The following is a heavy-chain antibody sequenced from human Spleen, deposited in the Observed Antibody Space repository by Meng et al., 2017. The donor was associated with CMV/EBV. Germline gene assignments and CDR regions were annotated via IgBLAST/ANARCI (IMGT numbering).Heavy chain of an antibody. D-gene: IGHD7-27*01. CDR1: GYTFTAHY. V-gene: IGHV1-2*02. CDR3: ARDNNWGPDY. CDR2: IHPHRGDT. J-gene: IGHJ4*03. Sequence: ASVKVSCKASGYTFTAHYFHWVRQAPGQGLEWMGWIHPHRGDTNYAQQFQGRVTLTRDTSINTGYMELTRLTSDDTAVYYCARDNNWGPDYWGQGITVTVSS.